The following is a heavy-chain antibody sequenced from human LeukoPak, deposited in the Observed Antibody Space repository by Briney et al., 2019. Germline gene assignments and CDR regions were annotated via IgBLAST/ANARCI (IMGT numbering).Heavy chain of an antibody. CDR1: GGSISSYY. CDR2: IYYSGST. J-gene: IGHJ4*02. Sequence: SETLSLTCTVSGGSISSYYWSWIRQPPGKGLEWIGYIYYSGSTNYNPSLKSRVTISVDTSKNQFSLKLSSVTAADTAVYYCARAAAGLYYFDYWGQGTLVTVCS. V-gene: IGHV4-59*01. CDR3: ARAAAGLYYFDY. D-gene: IGHD6-13*01.